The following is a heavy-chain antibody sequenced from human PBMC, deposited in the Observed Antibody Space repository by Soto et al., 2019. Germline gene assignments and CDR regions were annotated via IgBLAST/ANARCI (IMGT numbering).Heavy chain of an antibody. J-gene: IGHJ4*02. CDR3: VEGWNDF. V-gene: IGHV3-15*01. Sequence: EVQVVESGGDLVKPGGYLRLSCVTSGFMLSSAWMNWVRQAPGKGLEWVGRIKSKRDGGARDYAEPVKGRFSISRDDSKNTVFLQMNSLRAEDTAVYYCVEGWNDFWGQGTLVTVSS. D-gene: IGHD1-1*01. CDR2: IKSKRDGGAR. CDR1: GFMLSSAW.